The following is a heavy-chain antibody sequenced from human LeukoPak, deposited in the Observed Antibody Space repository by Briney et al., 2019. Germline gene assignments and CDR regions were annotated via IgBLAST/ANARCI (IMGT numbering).Heavy chain of an antibody. CDR3: ARAAAGTSPFDY. V-gene: IGHV4-38-2*01. CDR1: GYSISSGYY. CDR2: IYHSGST. J-gene: IGHJ4*02. D-gene: IGHD6-13*01. Sequence: PSETLSLTCAVSGYSISSGYYWGWIRQPPGKGLEWIGSIYHSGSTYYNPSLKSRVTISVDTSKKQFSLKLSSVTAADTAVYHCARAAAGTSPFDYWGQGTLVTVSS.